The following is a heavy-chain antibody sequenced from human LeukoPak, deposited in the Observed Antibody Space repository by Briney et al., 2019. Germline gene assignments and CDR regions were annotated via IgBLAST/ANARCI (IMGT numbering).Heavy chain of an antibody. CDR3: TTARSGYCSSTSCYGSWTEFDY. CDR1: GFTFSNAW. V-gene: IGHV3-15*01. Sequence: PGGSLRLSCAASGFTFSNAWMSWVRQAPGKGLEWVGRIKSKTDGGTTDYAAPVKGRFTISRDDSKNTLYLQMNSLKTEDTAVYYCTTARSGYCSSTSCYGSWTEFDYWGQGTLVTVSS. D-gene: IGHD2-2*01. CDR2: IKSKTDGGTT. J-gene: IGHJ4*02.